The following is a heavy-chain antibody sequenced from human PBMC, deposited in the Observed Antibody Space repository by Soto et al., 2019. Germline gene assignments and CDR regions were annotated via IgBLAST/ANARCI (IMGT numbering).Heavy chain of an antibody. V-gene: IGHV1-58*01. Sequence: ASVKVSCKASGFTFTSSAVQWVRQARGQRLEWIGWIVVGSGNTNYAQKFQERVTITRDMSTSTAYMELSSLRSEDTAVYYCAADRTYDFWSGSEARNYYGMDVWGQGTTVTVSS. J-gene: IGHJ6*02. CDR1: GFTFTSSA. CDR3: AADRTYDFWSGSEARNYYGMDV. D-gene: IGHD3-3*01. CDR2: IVVGSGNT.